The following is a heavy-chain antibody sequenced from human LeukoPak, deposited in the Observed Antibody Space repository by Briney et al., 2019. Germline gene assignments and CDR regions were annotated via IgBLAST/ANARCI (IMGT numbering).Heavy chain of an antibody. Sequence: PGGSLRLSCAASGFTFSSYSLKWVRPAPGKGLEGGSCIRSSSYIYYADSVKGRFTISRDNAMNSLYLQMNSLRAEDTAVYYCARDPKRFSSGDRPNPYDYWGQGTLVTVSS. V-gene: IGHV3-21*01. CDR3: ARDPKRFSSGDRPNPYDY. J-gene: IGHJ4*02. D-gene: IGHD6-6*01. CDR2: IRSSSYI. CDR1: GFTFSSYS.